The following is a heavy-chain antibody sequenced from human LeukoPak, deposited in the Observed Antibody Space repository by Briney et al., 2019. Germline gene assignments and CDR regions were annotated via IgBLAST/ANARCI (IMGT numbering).Heavy chain of an antibody. V-gene: IGHV3-48*01. CDR3: ARARDRYGYLFDY. Sequence: GGSLRISCAASGFTFSTYSMNWVRQAPGKGLEWVSYISGSSSTIYYADSVKGRFTISRDNGKNSVYLQMNSLRAEDTAVYYCARARDRYGYLFDYWGQGILVTVSS. D-gene: IGHD3-16*01. J-gene: IGHJ4*02. CDR1: GFTFSTYS. CDR2: ISGSSSTI.